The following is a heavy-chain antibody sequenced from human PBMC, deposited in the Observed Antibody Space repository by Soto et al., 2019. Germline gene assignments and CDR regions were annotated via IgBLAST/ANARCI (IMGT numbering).Heavy chain of an antibody. V-gene: IGHV4-34*01. CDR2: INHSGST. CDR1: GGSFSGYY. J-gene: IGHJ4*02. D-gene: IGHD5-12*01. Sequence: SETLSLTCAVYGGSFSGYYWSWIRQPPGKGLEWIGEINHSGSTNYNPSLKSRVTISVDMSKNQFSLKLSSVTAADTAIYYCVRREEYSGYREVQYFDYWGQGTLVTVSS. CDR3: VRREEYSGYREVQYFDY.